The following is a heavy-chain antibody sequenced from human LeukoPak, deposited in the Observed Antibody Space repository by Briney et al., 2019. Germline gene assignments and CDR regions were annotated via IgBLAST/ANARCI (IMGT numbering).Heavy chain of an antibody. CDR2: IRSGGSPK. D-gene: IGHD4/OR15-4a*01. CDR1: GFTFSSYE. CDR3: ARGGACSGANCHATLYDY. J-gene: IGHJ4*02. Sequence: PGGSLRLSCAASGFTFSSYEMNWVRQAPGKGLEWVSYIRSGGSPKYYADSVKGRVTISRDDAKNLLYLQLNSLRAEDTAVYYCARGGACSGANCHATLYDYWGQGTLVTVSS. V-gene: IGHV3-48*03.